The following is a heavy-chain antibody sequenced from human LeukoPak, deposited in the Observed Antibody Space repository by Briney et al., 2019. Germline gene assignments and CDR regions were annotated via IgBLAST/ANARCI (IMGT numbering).Heavy chain of an antibody. D-gene: IGHD2-15*01. CDR3: ARVGLHCSGGSCYDY. J-gene: IGHJ4*02. CDR2: ISSDGSST. CDR1: GFSFSTYW. Sequence: GGSLRLSCAASGFSFSTYWMHWVRQAPGKGLVWVSRISSDGSSTTYADSVQGRFTISRYNAKNTLYLQMNSLRAEDTAVYYCARVGLHCSGGSCYDYWGQGTLVTVSS. V-gene: IGHV3-74*01.